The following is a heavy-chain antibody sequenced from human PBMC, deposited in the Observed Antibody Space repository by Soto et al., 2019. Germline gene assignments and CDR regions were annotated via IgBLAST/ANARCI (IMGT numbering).Heavy chain of an antibody. J-gene: IGHJ6*03. CDR2: INHSGST. CDR3: GRVHVREEDYWSGDQYYIDV. D-gene: IGHD3-3*01. V-gene: IGHV4-34*01. CDR1: GGSFSGYY. Sequence: SETLSLTCAVYGGSFSGYYWSWIRQPPGKGLEWIGEINHSGSTNYNPSLKSRVTISVDTSKNQFSLKLSSVTAADTAVYYCGRVHVREEDYWSGDQYYIDVWGKGTTVTVSS.